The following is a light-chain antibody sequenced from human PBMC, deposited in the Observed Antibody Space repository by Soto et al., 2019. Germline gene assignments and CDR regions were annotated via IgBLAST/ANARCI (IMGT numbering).Light chain of an antibody. CDR1: QSIANF. CDR2: VAS. Sequence: DIQMTQSPSSLSASVGDRVTITCRASQSIANFLSWYQQTPGKAPKLLINVASTLQSGVPSRFSGRGSGTDFTLAISSLQPEDFATYYCQQSSSTPQTFGGGTRVEIK. V-gene: IGKV1-39*01. J-gene: IGKJ4*01. CDR3: QQSSSTPQT.